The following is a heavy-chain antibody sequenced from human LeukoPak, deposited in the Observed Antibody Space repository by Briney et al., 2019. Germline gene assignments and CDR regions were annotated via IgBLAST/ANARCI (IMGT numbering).Heavy chain of an antibody. D-gene: IGHD3-9*01. Sequence: GGSLRLPCAASGFTFSSYAMSWVRQAPGKGLEWVSAISGSGGSTYYADSVKGRFTISRDNSKNTLYLQMNSLRAEDTAVYYCAKENYRALRYFDWFTEADYWGQGTLVTVSS. CDR2: ISGSGGST. J-gene: IGHJ4*02. CDR3: AKENYRALRYFDWFTEADY. V-gene: IGHV3-23*01. CDR1: GFTFSSYA.